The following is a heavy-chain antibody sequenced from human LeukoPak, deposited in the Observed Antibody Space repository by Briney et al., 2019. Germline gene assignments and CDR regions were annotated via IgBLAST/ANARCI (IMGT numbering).Heavy chain of an antibody. J-gene: IGHJ6*02. D-gene: IGHD6-13*01. V-gene: IGHV1-69*13. Sequence: SAKVSCKASGYIFTSYGISWVRQAPGQGLEWMGGIIPIFGTANYAQKFQGRVTITADESTSTAYMELSSLRSEDTAVYYCARDGSGYSSSWYSSYYYYGMDVWGQGTTVTVSS. CDR2: IIPIFGTA. CDR3: ARDGSGYSSSWYSSYYYYGMDV. CDR1: GYIFTSYG.